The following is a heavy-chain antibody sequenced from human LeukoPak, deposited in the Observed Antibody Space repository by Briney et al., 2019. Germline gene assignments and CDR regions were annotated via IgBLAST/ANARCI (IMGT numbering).Heavy chain of an antibody. Sequence: GGSLRLSCAASGFTFSTYGMTWVRQAPGKGLEWISYISSSSDSIKYADSVKGRFTTSRDNAKNTLYLQMSSLRVEDTAVYYCATGGGWEPSSGVVTHIDVWGKGTTVTVSS. D-gene: IGHD3-3*01. CDR3: ATGGGWEPSSGVVTHIDV. CDR1: GFTFSTYG. V-gene: IGHV3-48*04. CDR2: ISSSSDSI. J-gene: IGHJ6*03.